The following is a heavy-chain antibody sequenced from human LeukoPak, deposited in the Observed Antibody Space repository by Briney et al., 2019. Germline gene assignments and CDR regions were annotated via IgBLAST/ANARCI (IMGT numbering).Heavy chain of an antibody. CDR3: ARSSSGWFMALDY. CDR2: INPSGGST. CDR1: GGTFSSYA. V-gene: IGHV1-46*01. J-gene: IGHJ4*02. D-gene: IGHD6-19*01. Sequence: ASVKVSCKASGGTFSSYAISWVRQAPGQGLEWMGIINPSGGSTSYAQKFQGRVTITRDTSASTAYMELSSLRSEDTAVYYCARSSSGWFMALDYWGQGTLVTVSS.